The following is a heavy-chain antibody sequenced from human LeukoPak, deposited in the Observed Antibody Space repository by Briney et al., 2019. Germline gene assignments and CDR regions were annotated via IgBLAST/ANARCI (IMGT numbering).Heavy chain of an antibody. V-gene: IGHV3-53*01. J-gene: IGHJ3*02. CDR1: GFAVSSNY. D-gene: IGHD3-22*01. CDR2: ISSSGST. Sequence: PGGSLRLSCAAPGFAVSSNYMSWVRQAPGKGLEWVSVISSSGSTYYADSVKGRFTISRDNSKNTLYLQMNSLRAEDTAVYYCARGGDSSGSIRSAFDIWGQGTMVTVSS. CDR3: ARGGDSSGSIRSAFDI.